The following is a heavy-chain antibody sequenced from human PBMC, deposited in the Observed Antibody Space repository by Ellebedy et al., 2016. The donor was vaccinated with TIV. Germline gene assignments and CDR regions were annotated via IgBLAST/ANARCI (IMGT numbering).Heavy chain of an antibody. Sequence: PGGSLRLSCAASGFTFSNNAMSWVRQAPGKGLEWVSGVGLSGDTTYYLDSVKGRLTISRDNSKNTLYLQMNSLRAEDTAVYYCAKDRISGDGYWVFDFWGQGTLVTVST. J-gene: IGHJ4*02. CDR3: AKDRISGDGYWVFDF. CDR2: VGLSGDTT. CDR1: GFTFSNNA. V-gene: IGHV3-23*01. D-gene: IGHD5-18*01.